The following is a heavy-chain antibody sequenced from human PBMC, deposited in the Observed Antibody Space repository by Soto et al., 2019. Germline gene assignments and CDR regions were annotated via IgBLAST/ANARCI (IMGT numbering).Heavy chain of an antibody. V-gene: IGHV4-34*01. CDR3: ARGPDLISSRPSGYFQQ. Sequence: PSETLSLTCAVYGGSFSGYYWSWIRQPPGKGLEWIGEIYRTGSTNYSPSLKGRVSISADKSKNLLLLSLNSVTAADTAVYYCARGPDLISSRPSGYFQQWGQGTLVTVSS. J-gene: IGHJ1*01. D-gene: IGHD6-6*01. CDR1: GGSFSGYY. CDR2: IYRTGST.